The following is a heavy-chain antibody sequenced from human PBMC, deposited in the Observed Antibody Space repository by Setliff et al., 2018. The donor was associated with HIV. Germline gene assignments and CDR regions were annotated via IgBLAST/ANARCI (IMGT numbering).Heavy chain of an antibody. J-gene: IGHJ6*02. D-gene: IGHD2-8*01. CDR3: ARGRSCESDWCWLYYNYYYGMDV. CDR1: GGSLTNYY. V-gene: IGHV4-34*01. CDR2: ITDDGTA. Sequence: SETLSLTCAVYGGSLTNYYWSWIRQSPGKGLEWIGEITDDGTATYTSSLKSRVTISLDTSKKQLSLKVTSVTAADTAIYYCARGRSCESDWCWLYYNYYYGMDVWGQGTAVTVSS.